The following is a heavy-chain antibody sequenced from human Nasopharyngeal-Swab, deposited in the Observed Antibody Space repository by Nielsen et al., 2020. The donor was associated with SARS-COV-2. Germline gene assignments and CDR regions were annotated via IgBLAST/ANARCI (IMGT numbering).Heavy chain of an antibody. Sequence: GESLKISCGASGFTFSSYGMHWVRQAPGKGLEWVAVISYDGSNKYYADSVKGRFTISRDNSKNTLYLQMNSLRAEDTAVYYCARGSGSYKEILFDYWGQGTLVTVSS. CDR2: ISYDGSNK. CDR1: GFTFSSYG. J-gene: IGHJ4*02. D-gene: IGHD1-26*01. CDR3: ARGSGSYKEILFDY. V-gene: IGHV3-30*03.